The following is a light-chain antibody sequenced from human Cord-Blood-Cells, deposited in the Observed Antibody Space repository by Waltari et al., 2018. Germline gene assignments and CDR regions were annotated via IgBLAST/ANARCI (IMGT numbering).Light chain of an antibody. CDR1: SSDVGGYNY. CDR2: DVS. Sequence: QSALTQPASVSGSPGQSITISCTGTSSDVGGYNYVSWYQQHPGKAPKLMIYDVSKRASGVSNRFSGSKSGNTASLTISGLQAEDEADYYCSSYTRSSTSYVFGTGTKVTVL. V-gene: IGLV2-14*01. CDR3: SSYTRSSTSYV. J-gene: IGLJ1*01.